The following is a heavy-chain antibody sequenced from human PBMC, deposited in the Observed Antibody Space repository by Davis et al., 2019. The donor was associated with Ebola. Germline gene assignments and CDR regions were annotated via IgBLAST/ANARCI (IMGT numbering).Heavy chain of an antibody. CDR2: INHSGST. Sequence: SETLSLTCTVSGGSISNYYWNWIRQPPGKGLEWIGEINHSGSTNYNPSLKSRVTISVDTSKNQFSLKLSSVTAADTAVYYCARGRSYYYGSGTYWGYWGQGTLVTVSS. J-gene: IGHJ4*02. V-gene: IGHV4-34*01. CDR1: GGSISNYY. D-gene: IGHD3-10*01. CDR3: ARGRSYYYGSGTYWGY.